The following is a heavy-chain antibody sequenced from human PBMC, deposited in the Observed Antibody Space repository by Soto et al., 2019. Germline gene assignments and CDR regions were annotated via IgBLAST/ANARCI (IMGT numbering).Heavy chain of an antibody. J-gene: IGHJ4*02. Sequence: QVQLQESGPGLVKPSETLSLTCTVSGGSISTYYWTWIRQPPGKGLEWIGYIYYSGTTNYNPSLKSRLIISVDTSKSQFSLKLSSVTAADTAVYYCAREEGLSMDCWGQGTVVTVFS. CDR1: GGSISTYY. CDR2: IYYSGTT. CDR3: AREEGLSMDC. D-gene: IGHD2-8*01. V-gene: IGHV4-59*01.